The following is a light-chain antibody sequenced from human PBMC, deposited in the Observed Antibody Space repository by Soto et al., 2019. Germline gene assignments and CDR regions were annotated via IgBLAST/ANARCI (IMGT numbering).Light chain of an antibody. V-gene: IGLV1-47*01. Sequence: QSLLTQPPSASGTPGQRVTISCSGSNSNIGNDYVYGYQQPPVTGPKLLSYRNNQRPSGVPDRFSGSKSGTSASLAITGLRSEDEDDYYCAAWDDRLXGYVVATGTKVXVX. J-gene: IGLJ1*01. CDR3: AAWDDRLXGYV. CDR2: RNN. CDR1: NSNIGNDY.